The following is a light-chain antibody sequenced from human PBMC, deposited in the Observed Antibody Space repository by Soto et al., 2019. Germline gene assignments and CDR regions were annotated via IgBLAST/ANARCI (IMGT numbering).Light chain of an antibody. Sequence: EIVMTQSPATLSLSPGERATLSCRASQSVSSNLAWYQQKPGQAPRLLIYGASTRATGVPARFSGSGSGTDFTLTISRLEPEDFAVYYCQQYGSSGTFGQGTKWIS. J-gene: IGKJ1*01. CDR2: GAS. CDR1: QSVSSN. CDR3: QQYGSSGT. V-gene: IGKV3-15*01.